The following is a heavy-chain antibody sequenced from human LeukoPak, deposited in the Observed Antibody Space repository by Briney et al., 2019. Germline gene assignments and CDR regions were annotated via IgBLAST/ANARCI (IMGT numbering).Heavy chain of an antibody. D-gene: IGHD6-19*01. CDR1: GGSINSSSYY. CDR2: IYYSGST. CDR3: ARRSSSAWVFDY. Sequence: SETLSLTCTVSGGSINSSSYYWGWIRQPPGKGLEWIGSIYYSGSTYYEPSLKSRVTISVDMSKNQFSLRLTSVTAADTAVYYCARRSSSAWVFDYWGQGTLVTVSS. J-gene: IGHJ4*02. V-gene: IGHV4-39*01.